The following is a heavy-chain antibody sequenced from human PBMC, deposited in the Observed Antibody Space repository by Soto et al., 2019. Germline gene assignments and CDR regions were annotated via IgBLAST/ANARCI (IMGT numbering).Heavy chain of an antibody. CDR1: GYNFTSYW. D-gene: IGHD6-19*01. Sequence: PGESLKISCKGSGYNFTSYWIGWVRQMPGKGLEWMGIIYPGDSDTRYSPSFQGQVTISADKSISTAYLHWSSLTTSATAMYYCARYSSGWPFDYWGQGTLVTVSS. J-gene: IGHJ4*02. CDR3: ARYSSGWPFDY. V-gene: IGHV5-51*01. CDR2: IYPGDSDT.